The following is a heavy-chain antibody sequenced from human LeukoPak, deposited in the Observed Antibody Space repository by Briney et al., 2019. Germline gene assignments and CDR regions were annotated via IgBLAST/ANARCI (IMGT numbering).Heavy chain of an antibody. J-gene: IGHJ3*02. V-gene: IGHV3-7*01. CDR2: INQDGGQK. D-gene: IGHD6-13*01. CDR1: GFTFSIYW. CDR3: ARVEDWYRNAFDI. Sequence: PGGSLRVSCAASGFTFSIYWMSWVRQAAGKGLEWVANINQDGGQKYYVDSVKGRFTISRDNAKNSLYLQMNSLRAEDTAVYYCARVEDWYRNAFDIWGQGTMVTVSS.